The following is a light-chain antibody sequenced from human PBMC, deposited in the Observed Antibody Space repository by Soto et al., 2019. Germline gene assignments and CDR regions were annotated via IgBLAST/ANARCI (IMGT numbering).Light chain of an antibody. CDR1: QSLTNNY. CDR3: QQYEAVVT. Sequence: EIVLTQSPGTLSLSPGERATLSCRASQSLTNNYFAWYQQKPGRALRLLIDGASTRATGIPDRFSGSGSGTDFTLTISRLEPEYVAVYCCQQYEAVVTFGQGTKVEI. CDR2: GAS. J-gene: IGKJ1*01. V-gene: IGKV3-20*01.